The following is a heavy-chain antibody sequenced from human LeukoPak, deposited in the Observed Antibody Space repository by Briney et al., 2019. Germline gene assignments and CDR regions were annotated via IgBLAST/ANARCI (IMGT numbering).Heavy chain of an antibody. CDR3: ARGFRYAKYYDILTGPI. V-gene: IGHV4-59*01. Sequence: PSETLSLTCTVSGGSISSYYWRGLRQPPGKGLGWMGYIYYCGSTNYNPSLKSRVTISVDTSKNQFSLKLSSVTAADTAVYYCARGFRYAKYYDILTGPIWGQGTMVTVSS. D-gene: IGHD3-9*01. CDR2: IYYCGST. CDR1: GGSISSYY. J-gene: IGHJ3*02.